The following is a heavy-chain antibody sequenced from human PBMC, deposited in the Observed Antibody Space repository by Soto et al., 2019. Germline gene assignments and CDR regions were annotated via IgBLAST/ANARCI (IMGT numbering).Heavy chain of an antibody. CDR1: GGTFSSYT. V-gene: IGHV1-69*02. CDR3: AGGGDILTGYYFDP. J-gene: IGHJ4*02. CDR2: IIPILGIA. D-gene: IGHD3-9*01. Sequence: QVQLVQSGAEVKKPGSSVKVSCKASGGTFSSYTISWVRQAPGQGLEWMGRIIPILGIANYAQKFQGRVTITADKSTITAYMELSSLRSEDTAVYYCAGGGDILTGYYFDPWGQGTLFTVSS.